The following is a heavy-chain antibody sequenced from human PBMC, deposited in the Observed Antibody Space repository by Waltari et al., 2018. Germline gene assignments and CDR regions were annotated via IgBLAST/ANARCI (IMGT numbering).Heavy chain of an antibody. CDR2: INHSGST. CDR3: ARVGSYLAFDI. CDR1: GGSFSGYY. V-gene: IGHV4-34*01. D-gene: IGHD1-26*01. Sequence: QVQLQQWGAGLLKPSETLSLTCAVYGGSFSGYYWSWIRQPPGKGLEWIGEINHSGSTNYNPSLKSRVPISVDTSKNQFSLKLGSVTAADTAVYYCARVGSYLAFDIWGQGTMVTVSS. J-gene: IGHJ3*02.